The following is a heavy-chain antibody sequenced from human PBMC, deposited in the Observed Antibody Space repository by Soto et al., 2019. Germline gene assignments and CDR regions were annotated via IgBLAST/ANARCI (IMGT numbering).Heavy chain of an antibody. CDR2: INHSGST. CDR3: ASGRARPAFFGYYGMAV. CDR1: GGSFSGYY. J-gene: IGHJ6*02. D-gene: IGHD6-6*01. Sequence: PSETLSLTCAVYGGSFSGYYCIWIRQPPGKGLEWIGEINHSGSTNYNPSLKSRVTISVDTSKNQFSLKLSSVTAADTAVYYCASGRARPAFFGYYGMAVWGQGTTVTVSS. V-gene: IGHV4-34*01.